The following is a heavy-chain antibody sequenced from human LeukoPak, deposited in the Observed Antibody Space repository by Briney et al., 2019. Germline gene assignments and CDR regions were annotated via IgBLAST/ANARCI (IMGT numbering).Heavy chain of an antibody. CDR2: FDPEDGET. CDR3: AKGRRTTPTWGPDY. D-gene: IGHD4-11*01. Sequence: ASVKVSCKVSGYTLTELSMHWVRQAPGKGLEWMGGFDPEDGETIYAQKFQGRVTMTEDTSTDTAYMELSSLRSEDTAVYYCAKGRRTTPTWGPDYWGQGTLVTVSS. CDR1: GYTLTELS. J-gene: IGHJ4*02. V-gene: IGHV1-24*01.